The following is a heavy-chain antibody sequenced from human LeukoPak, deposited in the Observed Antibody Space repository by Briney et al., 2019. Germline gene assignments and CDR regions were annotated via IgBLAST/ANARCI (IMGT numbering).Heavy chain of an antibody. CDR2: INHSGST. Sequence: SETLSFTCAVYGGSFSGYYWSWIRQPPGKGLEWIGEINHSGSTNYNPSLKSRVTISVDTSKNQFSLKLSSVTAADTAVYYCASGVVPAANWGQGTLVTVSS. D-gene: IGHD2-2*01. CDR3: ASGVVPAAN. V-gene: IGHV4-34*01. J-gene: IGHJ4*02. CDR1: GGSFSGYY.